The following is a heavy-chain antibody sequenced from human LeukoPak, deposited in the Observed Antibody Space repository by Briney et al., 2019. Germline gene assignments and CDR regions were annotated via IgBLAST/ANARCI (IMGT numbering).Heavy chain of an antibody. D-gene: IGHD6-13*01. CDR3: AKDSYSKGDF. Sequence: GGSLRLSCAASGFLFSSYAMSWVRQAPGKGLEWVANIKNDGAVKNYVDSVKGRFTISRDNAKNSLYLQMNSLRAEDTAVYYCAKDSYSKGDFWGQGVLVTVSS. V-gene: IGHV3-7*01. J-gene: IGHJ4*02. CDR1: GFLFSSYA. CDR2: IKNDGAVK.